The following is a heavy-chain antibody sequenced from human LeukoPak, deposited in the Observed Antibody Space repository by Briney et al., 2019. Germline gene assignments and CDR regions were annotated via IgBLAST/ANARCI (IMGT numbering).Heavy chain of an antibody. CDR1: GYTFTSYY. Sequence: ASVKVSCKASGYTFTSYYMHWVRQAPGQGLEWMGIINPSGGSTSYAQKFQGRVTMTRDMSTSTVYMELSSLRSEDTAVYYCASGPAGDSSGWYNWFDPWGQGTLVTVSS. J-gene: IGHJ5*02. CDR3: ASGPAGDSSGWYNWFDP. D-gene: IGHD6-19*01. V-gene: IGHV1-46*01. CDR2: INPSGGST.